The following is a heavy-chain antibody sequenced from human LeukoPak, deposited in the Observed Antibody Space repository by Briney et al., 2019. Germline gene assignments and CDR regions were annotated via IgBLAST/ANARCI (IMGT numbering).Heavy chain of an antibody. V-gene: IGHV4-39*01. CDR1: GGSISSRSYY. J-gene: IGHJ4*02. D-gene: IGHD2-21*02. CDR3: ARTYCGGDCPIDY. CDR2: IYYSGAA. Sequence: SETLSLTCTVSGGSISSRSYYWRGLRQPPGKGREWMGSIYYSGAAYYNTSLKSRVTISVDTSKNQFSLKLSSVTAADTAVYYSARTYCGGDCPIDYWGQGTLVTVSS.